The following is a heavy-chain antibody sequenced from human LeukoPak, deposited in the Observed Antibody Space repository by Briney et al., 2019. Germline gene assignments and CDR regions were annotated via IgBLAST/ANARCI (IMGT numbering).Heavy chain of an antibody. CDR3: ARESGITMVRGALDY. V-gene: IGHV1-69*05. J-gene: IGHJ4*02. CDR2: IIPIFGTA. D-gene: IGHD3-10*01. Sequence: GSSVKVSCKASGGTFSSYAISWVRQAPGQGLEWMGRIIPIFGTANYAQKFQGRVTITTDESTSTAYMELSSLRSEDTAVYYCARESGITMVRGALDYWGQGTLVTVSS. CDR1: GGTFSSYA.